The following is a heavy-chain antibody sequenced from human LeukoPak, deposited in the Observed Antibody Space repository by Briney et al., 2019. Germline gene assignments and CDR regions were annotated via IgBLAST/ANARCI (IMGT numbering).Heavy chain of an antibody. CDR1: GGSINGYY. V-gene: IGHV4-59*01. CDR2: ISDSGST. Sequence: SESLSLTCTVSGGSINGYYWTWIRQPPGKGLEWIGYISDSGSTNHNPSVKSRVSMSVGSSNTDFSLRLNSVTAADTSVYYCARVFRGAVTSNWFDPWGQGTLVTVSS. J-gene: IGHJ5*02. CDR3: ARVFRGAVTSNWFDP. D-gene: IGHD4-17*01.